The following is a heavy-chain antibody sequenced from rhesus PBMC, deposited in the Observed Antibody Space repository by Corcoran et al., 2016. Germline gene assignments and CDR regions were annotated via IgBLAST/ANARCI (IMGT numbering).Heavy chain of an antibody. D-gene: IGHD5-24*01. Sequence: QVQLQESGPGLVKPSETLSLTCAVSGGSISDDYYWSWIRQPPGKGLECIGYIYGSGGGTNYNPSLKKRVTISRDTSKNQFSLKLSSVTAADTAVYYCARGSAGTVLFDYWGQGVLVTVSS. CDR2: IYGSGGGT. J-gene: IGHJ4*01. V-gene: IGHV4-106*01. CDR3: ARGSAGTVLFDY. CDR1: GGSISDDYY.